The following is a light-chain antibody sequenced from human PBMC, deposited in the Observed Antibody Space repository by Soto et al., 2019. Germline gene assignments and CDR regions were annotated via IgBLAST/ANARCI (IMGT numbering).Light chain of an antibody. V-gene: IGKV3D-15*01. Sequence: EIVLTQSPATLSSFPGDRVTLSCRASQYINTRLAWYQHRPGQAPRLLIYQTSLRAAGIPARFSASGSGTDFTLTISSLQAEDVAVYYCQQYYSTPLTFGGGTKVDIK. CDR1: QYINTR. J-gene: IGKJ4*01. CDR3: QQYYSTPLT. CDR2: QTS.